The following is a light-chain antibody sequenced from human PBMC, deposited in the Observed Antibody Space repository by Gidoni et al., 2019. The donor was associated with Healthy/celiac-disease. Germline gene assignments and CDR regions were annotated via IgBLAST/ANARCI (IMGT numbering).Light chain of an antibody. CDR3: QQYYSYPPGA. Sequence: ASRMTQSPSSFAASTGDRVTITCRASQGISSYLAWYQQKPGKAPKLLIYAASTLPSGVPSRFRGSGSGTDFTLTISCLQSEDFATYYCQQYYSYPPGAFGQGTKVEIK. CDR1: QGISSY. V-gene: IGKV1-8*01. CDR2: AAS. J-gene: IGKJ1*01.